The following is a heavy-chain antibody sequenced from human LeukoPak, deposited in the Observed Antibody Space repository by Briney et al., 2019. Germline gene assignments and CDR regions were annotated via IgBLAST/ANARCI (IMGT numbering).Heavy chain of an antibody. Sequence: GGSLRLSCAASGFTFDDYAMHWVRQAPGKGLEWVSSISSSSSYIYYADSVKGRFTISRDNAKNSLYLQMNSLRAEDTAVYYCARVVSTTRRHDAFDIWGQGTMVTVSS. D-gene: IGHD2/OR15-2a*01. CDR1: GFTFDDYA. J-gene: IGHJ3*02. V-gene: IGHV3-21*04. CDR2: ISSSSSYI. CDR3: ARVVSTTRRHDAFDI.